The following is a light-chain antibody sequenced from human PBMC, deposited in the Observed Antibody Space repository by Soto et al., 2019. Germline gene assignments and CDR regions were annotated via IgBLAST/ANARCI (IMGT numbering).Light chain of an antibody. CDR2: DAS. Sequence: DIQMTQSPSTLSASVGDRVTITCRASQSIRSWLAWYQQKPGKAPKLLIYDASSLESEVPSRFSGSGSGTEFTLTISGLQPDDFATYYCQQYNNYSEWTFGQGTKVDIK. CDR1: QSIRSW. J-gene: IGKJ1*01. CDR3: QQYNNYSEWT. V-gene: IGKV1-5*01.